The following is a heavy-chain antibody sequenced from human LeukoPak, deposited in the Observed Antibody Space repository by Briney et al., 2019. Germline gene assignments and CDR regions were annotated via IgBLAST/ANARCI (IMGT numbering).Heavy chain of an antibody. Sequence: PGTSLRLSCAASGFTFNNYAMHWVRQAPGKGLEWVAVISHDGSNKYYADSVEGRFNISRDNSKNTLSLQMNSLRAEDTAVYYCASYRFWTAYYTSGGDRDYFDLWGQGTLVAVSS. CDR3: ASYRFWTAYYTSGGDRDYFDL. J-gene: IGHJ4*02. D-gene: IGHD3/OR15-3a*01. CDR2: ISHDGSNK. CDR1: GFTFNNYA. V-gene: IGHV3-30-3*01.